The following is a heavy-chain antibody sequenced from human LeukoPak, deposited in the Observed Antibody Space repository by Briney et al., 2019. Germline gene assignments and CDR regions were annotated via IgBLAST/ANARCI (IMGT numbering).Heavy chain of an antibody. CDR2: IKQDGSEK. V-gene: IGHV3-7*01. D-gene: IGHD4-17*01. CDR1: GFTFSSYW. J-gene: IGHJ3*02. Sequence: PGGSLRLSCAASGFTFSSYWMSWVRQAPGKGLEWVANIKQDGSEKYYVDSVKGRFTISRDNAKNSLYLQMNSLRAEDTAVYYCARDGATVKFGAGAFDIWGQGTMVTVSS. CDR3: ARDGATVKFGAGAFDI.